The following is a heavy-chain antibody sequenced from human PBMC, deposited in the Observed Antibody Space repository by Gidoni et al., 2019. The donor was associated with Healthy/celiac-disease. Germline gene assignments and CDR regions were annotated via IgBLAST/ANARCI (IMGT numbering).Heavy chain of an antibody. J-gene: IGHJ4*02. CDR2: IYSGGST. V-gene: IGHV3-53*01. D-gene: IGHD1-26*01. Sequence: EVQLVESGGGLIRPGGSLRRSCAASGFTVSSNYMSWVRQAPGKGLEWVSVIYSGGSTYYADSVKGRFTISRDNSKNTLYLQMNSLRAEDTAVYYCAREGRYSGSYYYFDYWGQGTLVTVSS. CDR1: GFTVSSNY. CDR3: AREGRYSGSYYYFDY.